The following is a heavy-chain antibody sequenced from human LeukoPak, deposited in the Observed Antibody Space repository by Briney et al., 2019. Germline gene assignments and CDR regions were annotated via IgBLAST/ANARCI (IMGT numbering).Heavy chain of an antibody. CDR1: GGSFSGYY. J-gene: IGHJ3*02. CDR2: INHSGST. D-gene: IGHD3-22*01. V-gene: IGHV4-34*01. Sequence: SETLSLTCAVCGGSFSGYYWSWIRQPPGKGLEWIGEINHSGSTNYNPSLKSRVTISVDTSKNQFSLKLSSVTAADTAVYYCARGNYYDSRTYYRAFDIWGQGTTVTVSS. CDR3: ARGNYYDSRTYYRAFDI.